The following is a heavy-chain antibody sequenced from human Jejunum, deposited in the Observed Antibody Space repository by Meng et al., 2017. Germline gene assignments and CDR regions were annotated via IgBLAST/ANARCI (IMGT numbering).Heavy chain of an antibody. Sequence: VLFGGSGGGLVQPGGLLRLSCVGSGFTFNDYYMGWIRQAPGKGLEWVSYISSSSRTIYYADSVKGRFTISRDNAQNSLFLQMNSLRPEDSGLYYCATASRGVDNCFDPWGQGALVTVSS. J-gene: IGHJ5*02. CDR2: ISSSSRTI. D-gene: IGHD2-15*01. CDR1: GFTFNDYY. V-gene: IGHV3-11*01. CDR3: ATASRGVDNCFDP.